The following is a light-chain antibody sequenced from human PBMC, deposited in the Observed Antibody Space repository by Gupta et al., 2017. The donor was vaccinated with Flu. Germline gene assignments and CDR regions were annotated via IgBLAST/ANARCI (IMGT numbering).Light chain of an antibody. CDR2: DDD. Sequence: GNNIGSKSVHWYQQKPGQAPVLVVYDDDDRPSGIPERFSGSNSRNTATLTISRVEAGDEADFYCQLWDSGSDHWVFGGGTKLSVL. CDR1: NIGSKS. V-gene: IGLV3-21*02. CDR3: QLWDSGSDHWV. J-gene: IGLJ3*02.